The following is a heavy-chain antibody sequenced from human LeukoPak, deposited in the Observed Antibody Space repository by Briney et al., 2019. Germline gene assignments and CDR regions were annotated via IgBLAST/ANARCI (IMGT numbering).Heavy chain of an antibody. CDR1: GYSFTSYW. D-gene: IGHD5-24*01. V-gene: IGHV5-51*01. CDR2: IYPGDSDT. Sequence: GESLKISCKGSGYSFTSYWIGWVRQMPGKGLEWMGIIYPGDSDTRYSPSFQGQVTISADKSISTAYLQWSSLKASDTAMYYCARSGGGGDSYNYGWALSWFDPWGQGTLVTVSS. CDR3: ARSGGGGDSYNYGWALSWFDP. J-gene: IGHJ5*02.